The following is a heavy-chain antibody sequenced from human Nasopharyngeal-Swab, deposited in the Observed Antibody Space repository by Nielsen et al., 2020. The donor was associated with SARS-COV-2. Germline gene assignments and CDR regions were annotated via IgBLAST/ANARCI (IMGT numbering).Heavy chain of an antibody. CDR2: ISYDGSNK. V-gene: IGHV3-30-3*01. D-gene: IGHD3-22*01. CDR3: ASPPLDSSVYYYGFHY. Sequence: GGSLRLSCAASGFTFSSSAMHWVRQAPGKGLEWVAVISYDGSNKYFADSVKGRFTISRDNSKNTLYLQMNSLRAEDTAVYYCASPPLDSSVYYYGFHYWGRGTRVTVSS. CDR1: GFTFSSSA. J-gene: IGHJ4*02.